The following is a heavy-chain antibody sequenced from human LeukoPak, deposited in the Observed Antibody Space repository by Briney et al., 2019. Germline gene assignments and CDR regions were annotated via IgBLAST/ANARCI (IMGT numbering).Heavy chain of an antibody. Sequence: SETLSLTXTVSGGSISNSNYYWGWIRQSPGKGLEWIGNIYYSGSTYYNPSLKSRVTISVDTSKNQFSLKLSSVTAADTAVYYCARQENYDFVWGSYDYWGQGTLVTVSS. CDR3: ARQENYDFVWGSYDY. D-gene: IGHD3-16*01. J-gene: IGHJ4*02. V-gene: IGHV4-39*01. CDR1: GGSISNSNYY. CDR2: IYYSGST.